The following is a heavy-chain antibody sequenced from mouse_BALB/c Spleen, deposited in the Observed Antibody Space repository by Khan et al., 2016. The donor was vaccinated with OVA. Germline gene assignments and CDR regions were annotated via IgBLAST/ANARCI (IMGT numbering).Heavy chain of an antibody. D-gene: IGHD2-10*01. CDR1: GFSLTNYG. Sequence: VQLQESGPGLVAPSQSLSITCTISGFSLTNYGVHWVRQTPGKGLEWLVVIWSDGSTTYYSDIKSRLTISKDNYKSQVFLKMNSLQTDDTAVYFCARQPYYHYNIMDYWGQGTSVTVSS. CDR2: IWSDGST. V-gene: IGHV2-6-1*01. J-gene: IGHJ4*01. CDR3: ARQPYYHYNIMDY.